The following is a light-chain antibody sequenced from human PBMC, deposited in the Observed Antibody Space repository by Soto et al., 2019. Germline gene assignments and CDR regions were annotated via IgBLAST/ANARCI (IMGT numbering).Light chain of an antibody. Sequence: EIVMTQSPATLSVSPGERATLSCRASQSVRSNLAWYQQKPGQAPSLLIYGASTMATGIPARFSGSGSGTELTLTISSLQSEDFAVYYCQQYNNWPPLTFGGGTKVEIK. CDR2: GAS. V-gene: IGKV3-15*01. J-gene: IGKJ4*01. CDR1: QSVRSN. CDR3: QQYNNWPPLT.